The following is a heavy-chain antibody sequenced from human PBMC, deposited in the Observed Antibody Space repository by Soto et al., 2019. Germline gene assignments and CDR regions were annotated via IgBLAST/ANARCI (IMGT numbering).Heavy chain of an antibody. V-gene: IGHV4-34*01. CDR1: GGSFSGYY. CDR3: ARVGFLEWLLTNYYYYYMDV. J-gene: IGHJ6*03. Sequence: PSETLSLTCAVYGGSFSGYYWSWIRQPPGKGPEWIGEINHSGNTNYNPSLKSRVTISVDTSKNQFSLKLSSVTAADTAVYYCARVGFLEWLLTNYYYYYMDVWGKGTTVTVSS. CDR2: INHSGNT. D-gene: IGHD3-3*02.